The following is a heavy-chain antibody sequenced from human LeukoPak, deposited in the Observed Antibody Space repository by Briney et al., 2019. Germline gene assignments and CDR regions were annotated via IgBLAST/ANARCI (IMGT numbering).Heavy chain of an antibody. J-gene: IGHJ4*02. D-gene: IGHD6-19*01. CDR1: GYTFTSYD. CDR3: ARGQGSGWSDFDY. Sequence: ASVKVSCKASGYTFTSYDINWVRQATGQGLEWMGWMNPNSGNTGYAQNLQGRVTITRNTSISTAYMELSSLRSEDTAMYYCARGQGSGWSDFDYWGQGTLVTVSS. CDR2: MNPNSGNT. V-gene: IGHV1-8*03.